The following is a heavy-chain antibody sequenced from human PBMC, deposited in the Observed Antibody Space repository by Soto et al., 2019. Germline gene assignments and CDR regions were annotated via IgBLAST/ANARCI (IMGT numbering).Heavy chain of an antibody. V-gene: IGHV3-23*01. J-gene: IGHJ4*02. CDR1: GFTFLSFD. CDR2: SSTGGTTT. Sequence: EVQLLESGGGLVQPGGSLRLSCAAYGFTFLSFDMSWVRQAPGKGLAWVSSSSTGGTTTYYADSVKGRCTVSRDNAKNALYLQINSLRAEDTAVYYFARGARGTDNWGQGTLVTVSS. CDR3: ARGARGTDN.